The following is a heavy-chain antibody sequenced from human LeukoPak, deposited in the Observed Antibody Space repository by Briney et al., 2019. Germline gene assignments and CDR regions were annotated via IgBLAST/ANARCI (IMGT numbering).Heavy chain of an antibody. CDR3: ARSLGYCSSTSCSPGRYYGMDV. Sequence: GYXFTSYYMHWVRQAPGQGLEWXXXXXPXXGSTNYAQKFQGRVTITRDTSTSTVYMELSSLRSEDTAVYYCARSLGYCSSTSCSPGRYYGMDVWGKGTTVTVSS. D-gene: IGHD2-2*01. CDR2: XXPXXGST. CDR1: GYXFTSYY. V-gene: IGHV1-46*01. J-gene: IGHJ6*04.